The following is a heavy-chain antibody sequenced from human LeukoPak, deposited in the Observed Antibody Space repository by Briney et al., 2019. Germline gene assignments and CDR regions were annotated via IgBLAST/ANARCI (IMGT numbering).Heavy chain of an antibody. CDR3: ARGLGTYCGGDCSPFLDWFDP. V-gene: IGHV4-39*01. Sequence: PSETLSLTCTVSGGSISSRSYYWGWIRQPPGKGLEWIGSIYYSGSTYDQPFLKSRVTISVDTCKSQFALKLSSVPAADTAVYYCARGLGTYCGGDCSPFLDWFDPWGQGTLVTVSS. CDR1: GGSISSRSYY. D-gene: IGHD2-21*01. CDR2: IYYSGST. J-gene: IGHJ5*02.